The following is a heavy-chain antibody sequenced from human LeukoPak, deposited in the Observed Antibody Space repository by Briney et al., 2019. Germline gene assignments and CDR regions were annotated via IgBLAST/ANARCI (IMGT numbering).Heavy chain of an antibody. Sequence: GASVKVSCKASGYTFTCYDINWVRQATGQGLEWMGWMNPNSGNTGYAQKFQGRVTITRDTSASTAYMELSSLRSEDTAVYYCASPYPGIAAAANSYYYGMDVWGQGTTVTVSS. CDR2: MNPNSGNT. D-gene: IGHD6-13*01. J-gene: IGHJ6*02. CDR3: ASPYPGIAAAANSYYYGMDV. CDR1: GYTFTCYD. V-gene: IGHV1-8*01.